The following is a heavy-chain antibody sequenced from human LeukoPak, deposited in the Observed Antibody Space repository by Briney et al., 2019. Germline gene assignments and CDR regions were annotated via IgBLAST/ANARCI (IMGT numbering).Heavy chain of an antibody. CDR2: INPNSGAT. Sequence: GASVKVSCKASGYTFTVYYMHWVRQAPGQGLEWMGWINPNSGATNYAQKFQGRVTMTRDTSISTAYMELSRLRSDDTAVYYCARDNGSGSHLLNWFDPWGQGTLVTVSS. CDR1: GYTFTVYY. D-gene: IGHD3-10*01. CDR3: ARDNGSGSHLLNWFDP. V-gene: IGHV1-2*02. J-gene: IGHJ5*02.